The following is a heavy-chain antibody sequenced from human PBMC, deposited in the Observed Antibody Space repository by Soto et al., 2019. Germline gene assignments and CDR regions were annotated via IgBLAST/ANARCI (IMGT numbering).Heavy chain of an antibody. J-gene: IGHJ6*02. CDR2: INPNSGGT. Sequence: GASVKVSCKASGHTFTGYYMHWVRQAPGQGLEWMGWINPNSGGTNYAQTFQGWVTMTRDTSISTAYMELRSLRSDDTAVYYCARGGVAPSYHYVRDVGGQGTRVTSP. V-gene: IGHV1-2*04. CDR1: GHTFTGYY. D-gene: IGHD2-15*01. CDR3: ARGGVAPSYHYVRDV.